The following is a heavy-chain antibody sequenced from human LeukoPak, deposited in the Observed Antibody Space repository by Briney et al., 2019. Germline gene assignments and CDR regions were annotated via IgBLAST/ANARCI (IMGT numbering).Heavy chain of an antibody. V-gene: IGHV1-24*01. Sequence: GASVKVSRTVSVYTLTELSMYWVRQAPGKGLVWVGGFDPEDGETIYAQKFQGRVTMTEDTSTDTAYMELSSLRSEDTAVYYCATVPFGSGRVFWFDPWGQGTLVTVSS. CDR3: ATVPFGSGRVFWFDP. D-gene: IGHD3-10*01. CDR1: VYTLTELS. J-gene: IGHJ5*02. CDR2: FDPEDGET.